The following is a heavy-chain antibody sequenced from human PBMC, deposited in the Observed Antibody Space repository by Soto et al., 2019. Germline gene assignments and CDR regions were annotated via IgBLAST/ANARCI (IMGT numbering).Heavy chain of an antibody. CDR3: ANHPWFGELSN. Sequence: EVQLLESGGGLVQPGGSLRLSCAASGFTFSSYAMSWVRQAPGKGLEWVSAISGSGGSTYYADSVKGRFTISRDNSKNTLYLQRNSLRAEDTAVYYCANHPWFGELSNWGQGTLVTVSS. J-gene: IGHJ4*02. CDR1: GFTFSSYA. D-gene: IGHD3-10*01. CDR2: ISGSGGST. V-gene: IGHV3-23*01.